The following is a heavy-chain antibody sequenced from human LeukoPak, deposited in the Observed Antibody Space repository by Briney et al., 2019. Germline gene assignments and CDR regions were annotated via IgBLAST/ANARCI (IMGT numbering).Heavy chain of an antibody. CDR1: GFTFSSYA. J-gene: IGHJ4*02. V-gene: IGHV3-23*01. Sequence: GGSLRLSCAASGFTFSSYAMSWVRQAPGKGLEWVSAISGSGGSTYYADSVKGRFTVSRDNSKNTLYLQMNSLRAEDTVVYYCANGYSEGRYCSSASCALWYWGQGTLVTVSS. CDR3: ANGYSEGRYCSSASCALWY. CDR2: ISGSGGST. D-gene: IGHD2-2*01.